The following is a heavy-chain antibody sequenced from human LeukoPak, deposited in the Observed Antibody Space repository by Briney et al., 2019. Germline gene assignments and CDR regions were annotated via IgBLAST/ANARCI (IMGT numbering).Heavy chain of an antibody. V-gene: IGHV4-39*01. CDR2: IYYSGST. CDR1: GGSISSSSYY. D-gene: IGHD2-2*01. Sequence: SETPSLTCTVSGGSISSSSYYWGWIRQPPGKGLEWIGSIYYSGSTYYNPSLKSRVTISVDTSKNQFSLKLSSVTAADTAVYYCARWVVVPAAIPYYYYMDVWGKGTTVTVSS. CDR3: ARWVVVPAAIPYYYYMDV. J-gene: IGHJ6*03.